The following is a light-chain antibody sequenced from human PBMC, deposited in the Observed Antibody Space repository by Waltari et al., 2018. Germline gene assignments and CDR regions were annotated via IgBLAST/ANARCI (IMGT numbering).Light chain of an antibody. CDR3: ASYISYSTLEL. CDR2: DVR. J-gene: IGLJ2*01. V-gene: IGLV2-14*03. CDR1: SSDVGSYNY. Sequence: QSALTQPASVSGSPGQSISISCTGTSSDVGSYNYVSWYQQHPGKAPSLIIFDVRSRPSGVSSRVSGPKSGNTASLTISGLQGEDEAKYYCASYISYSTLELVGGGTSLTVL.